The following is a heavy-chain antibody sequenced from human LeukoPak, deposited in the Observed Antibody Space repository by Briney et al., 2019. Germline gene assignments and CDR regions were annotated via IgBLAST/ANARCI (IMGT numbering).Heavy chain of an antibody. J-gene: IGHJ4*02. CDR2: MKDDGNEI. V-gene: IGHV3-7*01. CDR3: ARNRATNDY. CDR1: GFTFKNYR. Sequence: PGGSLRLSCTASGFTFKNYRMTWVRQAPGKGLEWVASMKDDGNEIQYVDSVKGRFTISRDNAKNSLYLQMNNLRAGDTAVYYCARNRATNDYWGQGTLVTVSS. D-gene: IGHD1-26*01.